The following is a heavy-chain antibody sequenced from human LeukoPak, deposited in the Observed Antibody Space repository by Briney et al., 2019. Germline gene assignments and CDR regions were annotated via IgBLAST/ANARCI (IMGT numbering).Heavy chain of an antibody. CDR3: AKKRRWLQQFDY. CDR1: GFTFSSYA. V-gene: IGHV3-23*01. D-gene: IGHD5-24*01. Sequence: GGSLRLSCAASGFTFSSYAMSWVRQAPGKGLEWVSAISGSGGSTYYADSVKGRFTISRDNSKNTLYLQMNSLRAEDTAVYYYAKKRRWLQQFDYWGQGTLVTVSS. J-gene: IGHJ4*02. CDR2: ISGSGGST.